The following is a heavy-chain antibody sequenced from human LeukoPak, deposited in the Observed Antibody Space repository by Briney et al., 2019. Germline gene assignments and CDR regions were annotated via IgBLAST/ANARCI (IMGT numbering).Heavy chain of an antibody. Sequence: GGSLRLSCAASGFTFSSYSMNWVRRAPGKGLEWVSSISSSSSYIYYADSVKGRFTISRDNSKNTVCLQMNSLRAEDTAIYYCAKRTGATTGFDYWGQGTLVTVSS. CDR2: ISSSSSYI. CDR1: GFTFSSYS. CDR3: AKRTGATTGFDY. D-gene: IGHD1-26*01. V-gene: IGHV3-21*04. J-gene: IGHJ4*02.